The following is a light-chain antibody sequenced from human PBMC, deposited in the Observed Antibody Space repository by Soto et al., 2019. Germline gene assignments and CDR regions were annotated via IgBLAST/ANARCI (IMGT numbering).Light chain of an antibody. J-gene: IGKJ1*01. CDR1: QSISSW. CDR3: QQYSSYEWT. CDR2: KAS. V-gene: IGKV1-5*03. Sequence: DIQMTQSPSTLSASVGDRVTITCRASQSISSWLAWYHHKPGKAPNLLIYKASSLESGVPSRFSGSGSGTEFTLTISSLQPDDFATYYCQQYSSYEWTFGQGTKVEIK.